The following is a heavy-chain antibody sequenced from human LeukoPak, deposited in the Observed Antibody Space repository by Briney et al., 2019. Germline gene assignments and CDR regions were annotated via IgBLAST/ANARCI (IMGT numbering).Heavy chain of an antibody. Sequence: GSVKVSCKASGYTFTGYYMHWVRQAPGQGLEWMGWINPNSGGTNYAQKFQGRVTMTRDTSISTAYMELSRLRSDDTAVYYCATLGHCSSTSCYYRLYYYMDVWGKGTTVTVPS. CDR3: ATLGHCSSTSCYYRLYYYMDV. CDR2: INPNSGGT. V-gene: IGHV1-2*02. D-gene: IGHD2-2*01. CDR1: GYTFTGYY. J-gene: IGHJ6*03.